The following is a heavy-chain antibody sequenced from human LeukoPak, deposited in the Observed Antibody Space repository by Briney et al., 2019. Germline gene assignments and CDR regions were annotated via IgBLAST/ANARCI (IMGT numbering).Heavy chain of an antibody. CDR1: AGSISSSSYY. V-gene: IGHV4-39*01. CDR3: ARHGGGSYLIDY. Sequence: SETLSLTCTVSAGSISSSSYYWGWIRQPPGKGLEWIESIYYSVSTYYNPSLKSRVTISVDTSKNQFSLKLSSVTAADTAVYYCARHGGGSYLIDYWGQGTLVTVSS. CDR2: IYYSVST. D-gene: IGHD1-26*01. J-gene: IGHJ4*02.